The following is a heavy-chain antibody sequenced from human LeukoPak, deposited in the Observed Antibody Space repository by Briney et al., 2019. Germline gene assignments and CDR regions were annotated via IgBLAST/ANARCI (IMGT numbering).Heavy chain of an antibody. D-gene: IGHD6-13*01. V-gene: IGHV4-59*01. J-gene: IGHJ4*02. CDR3: ARVGGSTWYFGY. Sequence: PSETLSLTCTVSGESITRYYWSWIRQPPGKGLEWIGYIYYSGSTNYNPSLKSRVTMSVDTSKNQFSLKLSSVTAADAAVYYCARVGGSTWYFGYWGQGTLVTVSS. CDR1: GESITRYY. CDR2: IYYSGST.